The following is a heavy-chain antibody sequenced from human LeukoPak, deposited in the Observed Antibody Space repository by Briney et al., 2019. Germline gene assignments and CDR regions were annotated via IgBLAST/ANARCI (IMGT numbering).Heavy chain of an antibody. CDR1: GGSISSGGYS. CDR3: ARAGYDFWSGYYNAHAFDI. J-gene: IGHJ3*02. V-gene: IGHV4-30-2*01. CDR2: IYHSGST. D-gene: IGHD3-3*01. Sequence: SQILSLTCAVSGGSISSGGYSWSWIRQPPGKGLEWIGYIYHSGSTYYNPSLKSRVTISVDRSKNQFSLKLSSVTAADTAVYYCARAGYDFWSGYYNAHAFDIWGQGTMVTVSS.